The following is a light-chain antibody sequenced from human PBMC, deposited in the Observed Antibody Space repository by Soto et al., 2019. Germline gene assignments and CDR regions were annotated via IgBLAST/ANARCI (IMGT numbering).Light chain of an antibody. V-gene: IGKV3-20*01. CDR3: HQYGSSPT. CDR2: DVS. J-gene: IGKJ1*01. Sequence: EIVLTQSPGTLSLSPGERATLSCRSSQSVSSSYLAWYQHNPGQAPRLLIYDVSSRATGIPDRFSGSGSGTAFTLTIIRLEPEDFALYYCHQYGSSPTFGQGTKVEIK. CDR1: QSVSSSY.